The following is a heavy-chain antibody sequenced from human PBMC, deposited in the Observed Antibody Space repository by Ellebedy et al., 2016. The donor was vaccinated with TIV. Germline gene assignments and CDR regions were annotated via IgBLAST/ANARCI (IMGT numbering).Heavy chain of an antibody. V-gene: IGHV1-69*10. D-gene: IGHD3-22*01. CDR2: VIPHMEIT. J-gene: IGHJ6*02. CDR1: GDTFSNHA. Sequence: AASVKVSCKASGDTFSNHAISWVRQAPGQGLEWMGGVIPHMEITSKARKFQGRLAITADESTTTVYMELSSLISDDTAVYFCARDPDAGCSQTMCYYGAMDVWGQGTTVTVSS. CDR3: ARDPDAGCSQTMCYYGAMDV.